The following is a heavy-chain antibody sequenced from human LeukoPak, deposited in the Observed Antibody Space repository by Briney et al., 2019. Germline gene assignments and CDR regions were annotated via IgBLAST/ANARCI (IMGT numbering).Heavy chain of an antibody. CDR3: AKDFASYYYDSSGYSVDAFDI. CDR2: ISGSGGST. J-gene: IGHJ3*02. CDR1: GFTFSSYG. V-gene: IGHV3-23*01. D-gene: IGHD3-22*01. Sequence: GGSLRLSCAASGFTFSSYGMSWVRQAPGKGLEWVSAISGSGGSTYYADSVKGRFTISRDNSKNTLYLQMNSLRAEDTAIYYCAKDFASYYYDSSGYSVDAFDIWGQGTIVTVSS.